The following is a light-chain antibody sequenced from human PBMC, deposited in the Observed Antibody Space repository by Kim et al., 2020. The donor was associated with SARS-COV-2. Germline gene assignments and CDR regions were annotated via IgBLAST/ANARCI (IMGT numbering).Light chain of an antibody. CDR2: GYN. V-gene: IGLV1-44*01. Sequence: QPVLTQPPSASGAPGQRVTISCSGSFSNVGRNTVNWWQQFPGTAPKLLIFGYNQRPSGVPARFSGSKSGTSASLAISGLQSEDEADYYCAAWDDNLNGVGFGGGTQLTVL. CDR3: AAWDDNLNGVG. CDR1: FSNVGRNT. J-gene: IGLJ2*01.